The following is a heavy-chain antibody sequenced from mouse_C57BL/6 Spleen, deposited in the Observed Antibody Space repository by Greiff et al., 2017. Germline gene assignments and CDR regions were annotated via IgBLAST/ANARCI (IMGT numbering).Heavy chain of an antibody. V-gene: IGHV1-15*01. Sequence: QVQLQQSGAELVRPGASVTLSCKASGYTFTDYEMHWVKQTPVHGLEWIGAIDPETGGTAYNQKFKGKAILTADKSSSTAYMELRSLTSEDSAVYYCTRWGYDYDGGPHDYWGQGTTLTVSS. CDR1: GYTFTDYE. J-gene: IGHJ2*01. CDR2: IDPETGGT. D-gene: IGHD2-4*01. CDR3: TRWGYDYDGGPHDY.